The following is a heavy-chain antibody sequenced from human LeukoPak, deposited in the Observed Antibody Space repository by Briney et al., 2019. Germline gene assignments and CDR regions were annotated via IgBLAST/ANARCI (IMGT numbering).Heavy chain of an antibody. V-gene: IGHV3-21*01. D-gene: IGHD3-22*01. CDR2: ISSSSSYI. Sequence: GGSLRISCAASGFTFSTYWMHWVRQAPGKGLEWVSSISSSSSYIYYADSVKGRFTISRDNAKNSLYLQMNSLRADDTAVYYCARDRDSSGYLFDYWGQGTLVTVSS. J-gene: IGHJ4*02. CDR3: ARDRDSSGYLFDY. CDR1: GFTFSTYW.